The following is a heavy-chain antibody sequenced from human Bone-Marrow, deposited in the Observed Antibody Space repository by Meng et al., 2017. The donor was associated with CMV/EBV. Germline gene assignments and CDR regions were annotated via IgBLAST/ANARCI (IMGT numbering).Heavy chain of an antibody. J-gene: IGHJ1*01. CDR2: ISTSGSTI. CDR3: ARQGGVAAAGLSF. CDR1: GFTFSSYE. D-gene: IGHD6-13*01. Sequence: GGSLRLSCAASGFTFSSYEMNWVRQAPGKGLEWVSFISTSGSTIYYADSVKGRFTISRDNAKNSLYLQMNSLRVEDTALYYCARQGGVAAAGLSFWGQGTLVTFSS. V-gene: IGHV3-48*03.